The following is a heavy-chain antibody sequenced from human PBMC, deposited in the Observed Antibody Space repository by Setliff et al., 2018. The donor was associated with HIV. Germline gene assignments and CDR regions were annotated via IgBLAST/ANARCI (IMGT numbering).Heavy chain of an antibody. J-gene: IGHJ2*01. CDR2: ISSTSKYL. CDR3: ARARDFDL. CDR1: GFTFSNYS. Sequence: GGSLRLSCAASGFTFSNYSINWVRQAPGKGLEWVSSISSTSKYLFYTDSVKGRFTISRDDAKNSLYLQMNTLRAEDTAVYYCARARDFDLWGRGTLVTVSS. V-gene: IGHV3-21*01.